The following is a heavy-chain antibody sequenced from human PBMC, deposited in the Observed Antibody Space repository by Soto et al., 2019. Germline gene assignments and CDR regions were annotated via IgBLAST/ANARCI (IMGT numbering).Heavy chain of an antibody. V-gene: IGHV3-66*01. CDR2: IYSGGTT. D-gene: IGHD3-10*01. CDR3: ASGASGNYR. J-gene: IGHJ4*02. Sequence: EVQLVESGGGLVQPGGSLRLSCAASGFTVSSNYMTWVRQAPGKGLEWVSNIYSGGTTSYADSVKGRFTISRDNSKNTLLLQVNSRRDDDTAVYYCASGASGNYRWGQGTLVTVSS. CDR1: GFTVSSNY.